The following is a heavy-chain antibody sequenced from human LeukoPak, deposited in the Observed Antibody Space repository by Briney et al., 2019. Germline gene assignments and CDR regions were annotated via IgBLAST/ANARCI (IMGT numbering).Heavy chain of an antibody. V-gene: IGHV3-21*03. CDR3: ASDGRWSTRPESFDY. CDR1: GFTFSSYS. J-gene: IGHJ4*02. Sequence: GGSLRLSCAASGFTFSSYSMNWVRQAPGKGLEWVSSISSSSSYIYYADSVKGRFTISRDNAKNSLYLQMNSLRAEDTAVYYRASDGRWSTRPESFDYWGQGTLVTVSS. CDR2: ISSSSSYI. D-gene: IGHD4-23*01.